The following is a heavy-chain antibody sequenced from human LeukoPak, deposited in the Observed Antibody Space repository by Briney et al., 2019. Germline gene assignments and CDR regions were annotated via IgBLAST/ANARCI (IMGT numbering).Heavy chain of an antibody. D-gene: IGHD3-10*01. CDR3: ARDSGTGRRADF. V-gene: IGHV3-30*02. Sequence: QSGGSLRLSCAPSGFTLSSYGMHWDRQAPGKGREWVAFIRYDGSNKYYADSVKGRFTISRHNSKNTLYLQMNSLRAEDTAVYYCARDSGTGRRADFWGQGTLVTVSS. J-gene: IGHJ4*02. CDR1: GFTLSSYG. CDR2: IRYDGSNK.